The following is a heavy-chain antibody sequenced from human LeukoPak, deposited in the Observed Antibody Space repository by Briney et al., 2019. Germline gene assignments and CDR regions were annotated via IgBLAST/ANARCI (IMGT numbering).Heavy chain of an antibody. V-gene: IGHV3-7*04. J-gene: IGHJ4*02. CDR2: IKKDGGDK. CDR3: ARGTDILTGYLFRFDY. D-gene: IGHD3-9*01. CDR1: GFTVSSNY. Sequence: GGSLRLSCAASGFTVSSNYMSWVRQAPGKGLEWVANIKKDGGDKYYVDSVKGRFTISRDNAKNSLYLQMNSLRAEDTAVYYCARGTDILTGYLFRFDYWGQGTLVTVPS.